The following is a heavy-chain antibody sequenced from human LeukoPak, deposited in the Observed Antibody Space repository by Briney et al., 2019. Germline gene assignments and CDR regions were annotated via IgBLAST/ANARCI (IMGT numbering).Heavy chain of an antibody. CDR3: ARGGPIGAAAGTGAFDI. V-gene: IGHV3-48*01. CDR1: GYTLTELS. J-gene: IGHJ3*02. D-gene: IGHD6-13*01. CDR2: ISSSSSTI. Sequence: ASVKVSCKVSGYTLTELSMHWVRQAPGKGLEWVSYISSSSSTIYYADSVKGRFTISRENAKNSLYLQMNSLRAGDTAVYYCARGGPIGAAAGTGAFDIWGQGTMVTVSS.